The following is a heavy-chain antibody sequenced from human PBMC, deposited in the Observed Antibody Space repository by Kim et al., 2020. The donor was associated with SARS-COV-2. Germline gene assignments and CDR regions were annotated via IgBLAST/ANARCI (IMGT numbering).Heavy chain of an antibody. J-gene: IGHJ6*02. V-gene: IGHV3-23*01. D-gene: IGHD6-13*01. CDR3: ASRIAAAGTSFYYYYYYGMDV. Sequence: GGSLRLSCAASGFTFSSYAMSWVRQAPGKGLEWVSAISGSGGSTYYADSVKGRFTISRDNSKNTLYLQMNSLRAEDTAVYYCASRIAAAGTSFYYYYYYGMDVWGQGTTVTVSS. CDR2: ISGSGGST. CDR1: GFTFSSYA.